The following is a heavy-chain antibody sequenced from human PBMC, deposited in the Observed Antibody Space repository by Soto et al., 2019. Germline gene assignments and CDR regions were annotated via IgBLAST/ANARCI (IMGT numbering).Heavy chain of an antibody. CDR1: GGTFSSYA. J-gene: IGHJ5*02. CDR2: IIPIFGTA. D-gene: IGHD1-26*01. CDR3: ARTRELPIVNWFDP. Sequence: RASVKVSCKASGGTFSSYAISWVRQAPGQGLEWMGGIIPIFGTANYAQKFQGRVTITADESMSTAYMELSSLRSEDTAVYYCARTRELPIVNWFDPWGQGTLVTVSS. V-gene: IGHV1-69*13.